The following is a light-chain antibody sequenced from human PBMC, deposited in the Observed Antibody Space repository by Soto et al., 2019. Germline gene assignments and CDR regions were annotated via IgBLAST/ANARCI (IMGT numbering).Light chain of an antibody. Sequence: QSVLTQPASLSGPPGQSITISCTGTSSDIGAYDYVSWFQQHPGKAPKLMISEVSNRPSGVSNRFSGSKSGNTAYLTISGLQVEDEADYYCSSYAGSTNSRVFGTGTKVTVL. V-gene: IGLV2-14*01. CDR1: SSDIGAYDY. CDR3: SSYAGSTNSRV. CDR2: EVS. J-gene: IGLJ1*01.